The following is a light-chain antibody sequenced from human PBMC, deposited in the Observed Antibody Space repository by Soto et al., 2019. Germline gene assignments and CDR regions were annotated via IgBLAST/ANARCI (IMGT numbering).Light chain of an antibody. CDR1: ISDVGSYNY. CDR3: KSYAGSNTYV. CDR2: DVS. V-gene: IGLV2-14*03. J-gene: IGLJ1*01. Sequence: SALTQPASVSGSPGQSITISCTGTISDVGSYNYVSWYQQYPGKAPKLMIYDVSTRPSGVSDRFSGSKSGNTASLTISGLRAEDEADYFCKSYAGSNTYVFGSGTKVTVL.